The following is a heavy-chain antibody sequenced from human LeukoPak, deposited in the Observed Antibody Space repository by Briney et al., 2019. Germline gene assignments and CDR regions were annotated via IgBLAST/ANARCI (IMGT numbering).Heavy chain of an antibody. V-gene: IGHV4-4*07. J-gene: IGHJ4*02. CDR2: IYTSGST. CDR1: GGSISSYY. Sequence: SETLSLTCTVSGGSISSYYWSWIRQPAGKGLEWIGRIYTSGSTNYNPSLKSRVTMSVDTSKNQFSLKLSSVTAADTAVYYCARSFSIAVAGGGRFFDYWGQGTLVTVSS. D-gene: IGHD6-19*01. CDR3: ARSFSIAVAGGGRFFDY.